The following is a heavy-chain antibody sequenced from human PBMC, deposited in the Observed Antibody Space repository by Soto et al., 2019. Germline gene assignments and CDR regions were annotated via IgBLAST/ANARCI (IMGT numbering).Heavy chain of an antibody. V-gene: IGHV1-69*06. D-gene: IGHD3-16*02. Sequence: QVQLVQSGAEVNKPGSSVKVSCMASGGTFSSYAISWVRQAPGQGLEWMGGIIPIFGTANYAQKFQGRVTITADKSTSTAYMELSSLRSEDTAVYYCARESYDYVWGSYRGDAFDIWGQGTMVTVSS. CDR1: GGTFSSYA. CDR2: IIPIFGTA. J-gene: IGHJ3*02. CDR3: ARESYDYVWGSYRGDAFDI.